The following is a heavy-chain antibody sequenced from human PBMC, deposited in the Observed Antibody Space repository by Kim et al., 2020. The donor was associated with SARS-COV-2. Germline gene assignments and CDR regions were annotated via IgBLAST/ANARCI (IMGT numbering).Heavy chain of an antibody. CDR3: AKDLYSRVYAAAGTYYYYGMDV. D-gene: IGHD6-13*01. CDR2: ISYDGSNK. J-gene: IGHJ6*02. V-gene: IGHV3-30*18. Sequence: GGSLRLSCAASGFTFSSYGMHWVRQAPGKGLEWVAVISYDGSNKYYADSVKGRFTISRDNSKNTLYLQMNSLRAEDTAVYYCAKDLYSRVYAAAGTYYYYGMDVWSQGTTVTVSS. CDR1: GFTFSSYG.